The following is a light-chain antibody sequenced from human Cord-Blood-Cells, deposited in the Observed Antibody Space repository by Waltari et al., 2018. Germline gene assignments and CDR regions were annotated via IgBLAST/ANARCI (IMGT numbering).Light chain of an antibody. J-gene: IGKJ2*01. CDR2: DAS. CDR3: QQYDNLPPYT. CDR1: QDISNY. Sequence: DIQMTQSPYSLSASEGERVTITCQASQDISNYLNWYQQKPGKAPKLLIYDASNLETGVPSRFSGSGSGTDFTFTISSLQPEDIATYYCQQYDNLPPYTFGQGTKLEIK. V-gene: IGKV1-33*01.